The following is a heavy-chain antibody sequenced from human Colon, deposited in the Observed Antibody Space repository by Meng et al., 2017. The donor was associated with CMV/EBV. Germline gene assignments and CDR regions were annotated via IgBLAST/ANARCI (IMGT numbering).Heavy chain of an antibody. D-gene: IGHD2-2*01. J-gene: IGHJ4*02. CDR1: GFTFGSYA. CDR3: ARDAFEYQLLSGFDY. CDR2: ISYDGRNK. Sequence: GESLKISCAASGFTFGSYAIHWVRQAPGKGLEWVAAISYDGRNKYYADSVKGRFTFSGDNSKSTLYVQMNSLRAEDTAVYYCARDAFEYQLLSGFDYWGQGTLVTVSS. V-gene: IGHV3-30*04.